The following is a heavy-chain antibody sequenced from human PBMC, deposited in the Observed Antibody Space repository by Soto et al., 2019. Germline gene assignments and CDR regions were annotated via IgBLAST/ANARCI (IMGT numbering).Heavy chain of an antibody. J-gene: IGHJ6*03. Sequence: KQSQTLSLTCTVSGGSISSYYWSWIRQPPGKGLEWIGYIYYSGSTNYNPSLKSRVTISVDTSKNQFSLKLSSVTAADTAVYYCARGEYFIAAAGYYYYYMDVWGKGTTVTVSS. D-gene: IGHD6-13*01. CDR1: GGSISSYY. CDR2: IYYSGST. V-gene: IGHV4-59*01. CDR3: ARGEYFIAAAGYYYYYMDV.